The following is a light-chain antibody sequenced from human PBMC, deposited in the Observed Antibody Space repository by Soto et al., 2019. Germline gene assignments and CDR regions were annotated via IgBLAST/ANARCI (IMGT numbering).Light chain of an antibody. J-gene: IGKJ3*01. CDR1: QSLSSSY. CDR3: QHYGNTPPSVT. Sequence: EIVLTQSPGTLSLSPGERATLSCRASQSLSSSYLVWYQQKPGQAPRLLIYGASSRATGIPDRFSGSGSGTDVTLTISRLEPEDFAVYYCQHYGNTPPSVTFGPGTKVDIK. V-gene: IGKV3-20*01. CDR2: GAS.